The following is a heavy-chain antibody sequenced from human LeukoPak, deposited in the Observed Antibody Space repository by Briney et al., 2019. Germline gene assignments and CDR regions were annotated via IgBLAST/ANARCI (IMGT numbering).Heavy chain of an antibody. Sequence: SVKVSCKASGGTFSSYAISWVRQAPGQGLEWMGGIIPIFGTANYAQKFQGRVTITADESTSTAYMELSSLRSEDTAVYYCASTIPAAVPDWFDPWGQGTLVTVSS. J-gene: IGHJ5*02. CDR1: GGTFSSYA. D-gene: IGHD2-2*02. V-gene: IGHV1-69*13. CDR3: ASTIPAAVPDWFDP. CDR2: IIPIFGTA.